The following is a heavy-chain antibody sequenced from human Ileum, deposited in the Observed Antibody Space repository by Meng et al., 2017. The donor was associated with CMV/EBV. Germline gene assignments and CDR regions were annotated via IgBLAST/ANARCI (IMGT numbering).Heavy chain of an antibody. CDR1: GDSISTGDYY. Sequence: SETLSLTCTVSGDSISTGDYYWTWIRQPPGKGLEWIRYIYYSGSTYYNPSLKSRLTVSVDTSKNQFSLKLTSVTAAVTAVYYCARGRGLFRYFDYWGQGSLVTGSS. CDR3: ARGRGLFRYFDY. V-gene: IGHV4-30-4*08. CDR2: IYYSGST. J-gene: IGHJ4*02.